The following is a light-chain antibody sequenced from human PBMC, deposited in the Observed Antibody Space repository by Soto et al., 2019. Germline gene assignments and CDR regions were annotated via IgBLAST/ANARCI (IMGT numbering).Light chain of an antibody. CDR3: QQYNNWPPWT. CDR2: GAS. J-gene: IGKJ1*01. V-gene: IGKV3-15*01. CDR1: QSISGT. Sequence: EIVMTQSPATLSVSPGGRATLXXXXSQSISGTLAWYQQRPGQAPRLLISGASTRATGIPARFSGNGSGTEFTLTISSLQSEDFAVYYCQQYNNWPPWTFGQGTKVDIK.